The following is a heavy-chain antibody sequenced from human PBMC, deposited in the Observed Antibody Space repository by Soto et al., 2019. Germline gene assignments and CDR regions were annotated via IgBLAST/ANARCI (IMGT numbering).Heavy chain of an antibody. J-gene: IGHJ6*02. V-gene: IGHV3-21*01. Sequence: GGSLRLSCAASGFTFSSYSMNWVRQAPGKGLEWVSSISSSSSYIYYADSVKGRFTISRDNAKNSLYLQMNSLRAEDTAVYYCARDLSPRRYYYYGMDVWGQGTTVTVYS. CDR3: ARDLSPRRYYYYGMDV. CDR1: GFTFSSYS. CDR2: ISSSSSYI.